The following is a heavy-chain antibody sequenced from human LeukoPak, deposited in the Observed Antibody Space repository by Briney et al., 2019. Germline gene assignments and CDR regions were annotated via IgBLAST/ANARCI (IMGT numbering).Heavy chain of an antibody. CDR2: INLNSGGT. D-gene: IGHD4/OR15-4a*01. CDR1: GYTFTSYG. Sequence: GASVKVSCKASGYTFTSYGISWVRQAPGQGLEWMGWINLNSGGTKCAPKFQGWVTMTRDTSINTAYMELSRLRSDDTAVYYCARDLATVLTPYFDYWGQGTLVTVSS. V-gene: IGHV1-2*04. J-gene: IGHJ4*02. CDR3: ARDLATVLTPYFDY.